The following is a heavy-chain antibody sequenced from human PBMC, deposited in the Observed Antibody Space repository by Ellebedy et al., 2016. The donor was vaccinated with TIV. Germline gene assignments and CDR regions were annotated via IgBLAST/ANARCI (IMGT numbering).Heavy chain of an antibody. D-gene: IGHD5-12*01. CDR1: GFTFSGYA. J-gene: IGHJ5*02. CDR2: IYYSGST. Sequence: ESLKISCAPSGFTFSGYAMSWIRQPPGKGLEWIGYIYYSGSTNYNPSLKSRVTISVDTSKNQFSLKLSSVTAADTAVYYCARARGYSGYDLPNWFDPWGQGTLVTVSS. CDR3: ARARGYSGYDLPNWFDP. V-gene: IGHV4-59*01.